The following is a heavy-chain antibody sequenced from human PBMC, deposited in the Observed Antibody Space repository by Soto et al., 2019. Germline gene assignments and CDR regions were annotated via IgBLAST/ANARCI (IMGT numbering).Heavy chain of an antibody. D-gene: IGHD3-16*01. CDR3: ARGGYYDNSWGKLSHYGLDV. Sequence: QVQLAQSANEVKKPGASVRVSCKAAGYTFIRYGIAWVRQAPGQGLEWMGWISPYNDYTVYAQKFQGRVSMTADKSTEAWYMNLRGLKSDDTAVYYCARGGYYDNSWGKLSHYGLDVWGQGTSVSVSS. CDR2: ISPYNDYT. J-gene: IGHJ6*02. V-gene: IGHV1-18*01. CDR1: GYTFIRYG.